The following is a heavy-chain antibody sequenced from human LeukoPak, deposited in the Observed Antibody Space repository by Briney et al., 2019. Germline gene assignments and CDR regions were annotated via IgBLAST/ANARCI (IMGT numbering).Heavy chain of an antibody. CDR1: GYTFTGYY. D-gene: IGHD2-21*01. V-gene: IGHV3-30-3*01. J-gene: IGHJ4*02. CDR2: ISYDGSNK. CDR3: ASDRSGDKDFDY. Sequence: SCKASGYTFTGYYMHWVRQAPGKGLEWVAVISYDGSNKYYADSVKGRFTISRDNSKNTLYLQMNSLTPKDTAVYYCASDRSGDKDFDYWGQGTLVTVSS.